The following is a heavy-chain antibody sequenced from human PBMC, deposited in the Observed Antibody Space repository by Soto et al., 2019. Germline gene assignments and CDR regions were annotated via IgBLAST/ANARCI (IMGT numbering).Heavy chain of an antibody. J-gene: IGHJ4*02. Sequence: ASGKVSCKASGYTFTSYYMHCGLRAPGQGLEWMGIINPSGGSTSYAQKFQGRVTMTRDTSTSTVYMELSSLRSEDTAVYYCAKSHRTYYFDYWGQGTLVTVSS. V-gene: IGHV1-46*01. CDR3: AKSHRTYYFDY. CDR2: INPSGGST. D-gene: IGHD1-1*01. CDR1: GYTFTSYY.